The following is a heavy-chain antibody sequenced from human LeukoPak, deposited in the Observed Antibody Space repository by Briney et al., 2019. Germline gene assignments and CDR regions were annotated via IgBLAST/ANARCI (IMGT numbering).Heavy chain of an antibody. D-gene: IGHD4-17*01. J-gene: IGHJ4*02. Sequence: EASVKVSCKASGYTFTSYDINWVRQATGQGLEWMGWMNPNSGNTDYAQKFQGRVTMTRNTSISTAYMELSSLRPEDTAMYYCARGLTVTTRPAGYWGQGTLVTVSS. V-gene: IGHV1-8*01. CDR3: ARGLTVTTRPAGY. CDR2: MNPNSGNT. CDR1: GYTFTSYD.